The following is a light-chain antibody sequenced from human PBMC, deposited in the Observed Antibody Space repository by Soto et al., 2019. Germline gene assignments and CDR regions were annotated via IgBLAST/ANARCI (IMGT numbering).Light chain of an antibody. CDR2: AAS. CDR1: QSVSSNK. CDR3: HQYVSSWT. Sequence: ETVLTQSPATVSLSPGDRATLPCRAGQSVSSNKLAWYQQKPGQAPRLLIYAASSRATGIPDRFSGSGSGTDFTLTNNRLEPEDFAVYYFHQYVSSWTFGQGTKVDIK. V-gene: IGKV3-20*01. J-gene: IGKJ1*01.